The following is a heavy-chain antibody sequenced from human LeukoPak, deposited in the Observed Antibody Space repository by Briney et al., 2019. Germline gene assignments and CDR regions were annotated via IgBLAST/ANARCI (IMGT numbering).Heavy chain of an antibody. CDR1: SASITSSNYY. J-gene: IGHJ6*03. CDR3: ARLNYHWAMDV. D-gene: IGHD1-7*01. V-gene: IGHV4-39*07. CDR2: IYYSGST. Sequence: SETLSLTCTVSSASITSSNYYWAWIRQPPGKGLEWIGSIYYSGSTYYNPSLKSRVTISVDTSKNQFSLKLSSVTAADTAVYYCARLNYHWAMDVWGKGTTVTVSS.